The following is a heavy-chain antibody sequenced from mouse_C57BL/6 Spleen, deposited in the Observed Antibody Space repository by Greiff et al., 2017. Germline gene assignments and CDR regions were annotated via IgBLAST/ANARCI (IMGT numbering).Heavy chain of an antibody. CDR2: IDPNSGGT. CDR1: GYTFTSYW. J-gene: IGHJ4*01. D-gene: IGHD2-12*01. CDR3: ARWHDDDVYYAMDY. V-gene: IGHV1-72*01. Sequence: QVQLQQPGAELVTPGASVKLSCKASGYTFTSYWMHWVKQRPGRGLEWIGRIDPNSGGTKYNEKFKSKATLTVDKPSSTAYMQLSSLTSEDSAVYYCARWHDDDVYYAMDYWGQGTSVTVSS.